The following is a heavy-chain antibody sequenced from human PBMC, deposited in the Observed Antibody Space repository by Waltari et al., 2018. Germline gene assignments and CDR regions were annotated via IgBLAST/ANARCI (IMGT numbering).Heavy chain of an antibody. CDR3: ARGTTAMDPFDY. D-gene: IGHD5-18*01. CDR2: IIPIFGTA. V-gene: IGHV1-69*01. CDR1: RVTFSSYA. J-gene: IGHJ4*02. Sequence: QVQLVQSGAEVKKPGSSVTVSCKASRVTFSSYAISWVRQAPGQGREWMVGIIPIFGTANSAKKLQGRVTITADELTSTAEMERSSLRSEDMAVYYCARGTTAMDPFDYGGKGTL.